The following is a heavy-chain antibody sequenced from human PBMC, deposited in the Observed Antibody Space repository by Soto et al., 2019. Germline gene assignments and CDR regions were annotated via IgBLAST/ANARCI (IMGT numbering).Heavy chain of an antibody. CDR1: GGSISSSSYY. D-gene: IGHD3-22*01. J-gene: IGHJ5*02. CDR2: IYYSGST. Sequence: PSETLSLTCTVSGGSISSSSYYWGWIRQPPGKGLEWIGSIYYSGSTYYNQSLKSQVTISVDTSKNQFSLKLSSVTAADIAVYYCARHGHYYDSSGYYYTPYFDPWGQGTLVT. CDR3: ARHGHYYDSSGYYYTPYFDP. V-gene: IGHV4-39*01.